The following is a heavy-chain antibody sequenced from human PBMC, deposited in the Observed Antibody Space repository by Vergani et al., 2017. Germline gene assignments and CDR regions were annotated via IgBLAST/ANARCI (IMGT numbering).Heavy chain of an antibody. Sequence: QVQLVQSGAEVKKPGASVKVSCKASGYTFTSYGISWVRQAPGQGLEWMGWISAYNGNTNYAQKLQGRVTMTTDTSTSTAYMELRSLRSDDTAVYYCARDPSPYTYYYDSSGYAFDIWGQGTMVTVSS. J-gene: IGHJ3*02. CDR1: GYTFTSYG. CDR2: ISAYNGNT. CDR3: ARDPSPYTYYYDSSGYAFDI. V-gene: IGHV1-18*01. D-gene: IGHD3-22*01.